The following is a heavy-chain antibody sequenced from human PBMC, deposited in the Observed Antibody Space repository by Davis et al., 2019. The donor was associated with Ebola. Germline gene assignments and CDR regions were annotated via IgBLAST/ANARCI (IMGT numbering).Heavy chain of an antibody. CDR1: GGSFSGYY. J-gene: IGHJ4*02. D-gene: IGHD5-18*01. V-gene: IGHV4-34*01. CDR2: INHSGST. Sequence: GSLRLSCAVYGGSFSGYYWSWIRQPPGKGLEWIGEINHSGSTYYNPSLKSRVTISVDRSKNQFSLKLSSVTAADTAVYYCARETRGYSYGYLGYFDYWGQGTLVTVSS. CDR3: ARETRGYSYGYLGYFDY.